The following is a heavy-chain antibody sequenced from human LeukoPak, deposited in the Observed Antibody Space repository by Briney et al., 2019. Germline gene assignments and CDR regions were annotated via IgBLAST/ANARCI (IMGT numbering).Heavy chain of an antibody. CDR2: INHSGST. CDR3: ARRDYCTSTSCYKSYNWFDP. V-gene: IGHV4-34*01. J-gene: IGHJ5*02. D-gene: IGHD2-2*02. Sequence: PSETLSLTCAVYGGSFSGYYWSWIRQPPGKGLEWIGEINHSGSTNYSPSLKSRVTISVDTSNNQFSLKLSSVTAADTAIYYCARRDYCTSTSCYKSYNWFDPWGQGNLVTVSS. CDR1: GGSFSGYY.